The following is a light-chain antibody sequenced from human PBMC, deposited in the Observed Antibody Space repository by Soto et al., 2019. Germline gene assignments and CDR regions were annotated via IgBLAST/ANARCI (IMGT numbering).Light chain of an antibody. CDR2: GAS. CDR3: QQGYSTPWT. V-gene: IGKV3-15*01. CDR1: QSVSRN. J-gene: IGKJ1*01. Sequence: ERVMTQSPATLSVSPGERATLSCRASQSVSRNLAWYQQKPGQAPRLLIYGASTRATGIPARFSGSGSGTEFTLTISSLQSEDFAVYYCQQGYSTPWTFGQGTKVEIK.